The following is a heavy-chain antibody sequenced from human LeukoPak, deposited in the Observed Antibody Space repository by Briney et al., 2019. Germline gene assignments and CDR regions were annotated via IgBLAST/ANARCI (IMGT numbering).Heavy chain of an antibody. J-gene: IGHJ4*02. CDR2: IIPIFGTA. CDR1: GGTLSSYA. D-gene: IGHD1-26*01. Sequence: GASVKVSCKASGGTLSSYAIGWVRQAPGQGLEWMGGIIPIFGTASYAQKFQGRVTITADKSTSTAYMELSSLRSEDTAVYYCATASSGSYSTPFDYWGQGTLVTVSS. CDR3: ATASSGSYSTPFDY. V-gene: IGHV1-69*06.